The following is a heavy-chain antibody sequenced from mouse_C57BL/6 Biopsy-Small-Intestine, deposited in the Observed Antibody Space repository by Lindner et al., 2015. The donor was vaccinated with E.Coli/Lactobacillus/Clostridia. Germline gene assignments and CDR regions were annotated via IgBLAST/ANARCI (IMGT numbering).Heavy chain of an antibody. V-gene: IGHV1-82*01. D-gene: IGHD2-4*01. J-gene: IGHJ2*01. CDR2: IFPGDGDT. CDR1: GYAFSNSW. Sequence: LQESGPELVKPGASVKISCKASGYAFSNSWMNWVKQRPGKGLEWIGRIFPGDGDTNYNGKFKGKATLTADKSSSIAYMQLSSLTSEDSAVYFCAEYDYDAGVFDYWGQGTTLTVSS. CDR3: AEYDYDAGVFDY.